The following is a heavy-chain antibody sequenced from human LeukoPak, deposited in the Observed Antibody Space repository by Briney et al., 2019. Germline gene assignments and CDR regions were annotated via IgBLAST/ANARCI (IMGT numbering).Heavy chain of an antibody. Sequence: SETLSLTCTVSGASISSYCWRWIRQPPGKGLEWIGYINYSGSTSYNTSLKSRVTISVATSKNQFSLKLSSVTAADTAVYYCATELGAITMVRDPYAFDIWGQGTMVTVSS. CDR3: ATELGAITMVRDPYAFDI. V-gene: IGHV4-59*08. CDR1: GASISSYC. CDR2: INYSGST. J-gene: IGHJ3*02. D-gene: IGHD3-10*01.